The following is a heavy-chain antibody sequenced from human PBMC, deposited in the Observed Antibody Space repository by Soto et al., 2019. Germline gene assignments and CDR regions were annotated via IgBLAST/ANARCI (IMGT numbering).Heavy chain of an antibody. CDR2: IKKDGSQK. D-gene: IGHD6-13*01. Sequence: GGSLSLSVAASGFTFSDNWLIWFRQAPVKGLEWLAKIKKDGSQKYYVAAVKGRFTISRDNATNSLYLEIKSLRAEDTAVYYCARILPMEAAGAPYRFDPWGQGTLVTVSS. V-gene: IGHV3-7*03. J-gene: IGHJ5*02. CDR1: GFTFSDNW. CDR3: ARILPMEAAGAPYRFDP.